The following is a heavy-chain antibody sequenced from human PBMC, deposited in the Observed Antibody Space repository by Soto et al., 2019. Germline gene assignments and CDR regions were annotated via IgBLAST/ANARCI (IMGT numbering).Heavy chain of an antibody. CDR1: GFTFSSYG. CDR2: ISYDGSNK. Sequence: TGGSLRLSCAASGFTFSSYGMHWVRQAPGKGLEWVAVISYDGSNKYYADSVKGRFTISRDNSKNTPYLQMNSLRAEDTAVYYCARDYYYDSSGYYYYDAFDIWGQGTMVTVSS. CDR3: ARDYYYDSSGYYYYDAFDI. D-gene: IGHD3-22*01. V-gene: IGHV3-30*03. J-gene: IGHJ3*02.